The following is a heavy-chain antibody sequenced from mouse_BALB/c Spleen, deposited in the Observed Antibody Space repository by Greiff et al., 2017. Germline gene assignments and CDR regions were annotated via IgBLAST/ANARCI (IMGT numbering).Heavy chain of an antibody. Sequence: DVQLVESGGDLVKPGGSLKLSCAASGFTFSSYGMSWVRQTPDKRLEWVATISSGGSYTYYPDSVKGRFTISRDNAKNTLYLQMSSLKSEDTAMYYCARQKSYYGSSSYAMDYWGQGTSVTVSS. J-gene: IGHJ4*01. CDR3: ARQKSYYGSSSYAMDY. V-gene: IGHV5-6*01. CDR1: GFTFSSYG. D-gene: IGHD1-1*01. CDR2: ISSGGSYT.